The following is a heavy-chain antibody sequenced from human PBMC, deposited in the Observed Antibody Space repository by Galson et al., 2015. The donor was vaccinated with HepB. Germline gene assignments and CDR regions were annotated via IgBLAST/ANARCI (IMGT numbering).Heavy chain of an antibody. J-gene: IGHJ4*02. CDR3: ARPRRFGEVADC. V-gene: IGHV1-69*13. Sequence: SVKVSCKASGGTFSSYAISWVRQAPGQGLEWMGGIIPIFGTANYAQKFQGGVTITADESTSTAYMGLSSLRSEDTAVYYCARPRRFGEVADCWGQGTLVTVSS. D-gene: IGHD3-10*01. CDR2: IIPIFGTA. CDR1: GGTFSSYA.